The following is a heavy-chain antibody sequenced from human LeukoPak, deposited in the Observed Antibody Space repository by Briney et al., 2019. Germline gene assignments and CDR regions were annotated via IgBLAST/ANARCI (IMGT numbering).Heavy chain of an antibody. CDR3: ARRSSMSDAFFDY. Sequence: SETLSLTCTVSGGSISSRSYYWGWIRQPPGKVLEWIGSIYYSGSTYYNPSLKSRVTISVDTSKNQFSLKLSSVTAADTAVYYCARRSSMSDAFFDYWGQGTLVTVSS. D-gene: IGHD1-7*01. CDR2: IYYSGST. CDR1: GGSISSRSYY. V-gene: IGHV4-39*01. J-gene: IGHJ4*02.